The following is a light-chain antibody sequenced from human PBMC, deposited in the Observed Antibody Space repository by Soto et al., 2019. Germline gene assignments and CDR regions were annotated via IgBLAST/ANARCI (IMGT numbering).Light chain of an antibody. J-gene: IGLJ2*01. CDR1: SSDDGGYNY. CDR3: SSYGGSNTVV. Sequence: QSALTQPPAASWSPGQSVTISCTGSSSDDGGYNYVSWYQQHPGKAPKLMKYEGSKRPSGVPDRLSGSKSDNTTSLTVSGLQAEDEADYYCSSYGGSNTVVFGGGTKVTVL. CDR2: EGS. V-gene: IGLV2-8*01.